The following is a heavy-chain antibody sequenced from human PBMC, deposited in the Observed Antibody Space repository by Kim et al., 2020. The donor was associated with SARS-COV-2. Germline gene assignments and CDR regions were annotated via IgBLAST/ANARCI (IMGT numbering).Heavy chain of an antibody. V-gene: IGHV3-20*04. Sequence: GGSLRLSCAASGFTFDDYGMSWVRQAPGKGLEWVSGINWNGGSTGYADSVKGRFTISRDNAKNSLYLQMNSLRAEDTALYYCARDLNYYDSSGYYLRIGYWGQGTLVTVSS. CDR1: GFTFDDYG. CDR2: INWNGGST. J-gene: IGHJ4*02. D-gene: IGHD3-22*01. CDR3: ARDLNYYDSSGYYLRIGY.